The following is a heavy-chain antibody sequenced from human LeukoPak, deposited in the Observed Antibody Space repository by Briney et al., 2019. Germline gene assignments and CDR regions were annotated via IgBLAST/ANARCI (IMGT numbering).Heavy chain of an antibody. D-gene: IGHD2-15*01. V-gene: IGHV4-34*01. CDR1: GGSFSGFY. CDR2: INHSGST. CDR3: ARGRYSSGGPRAFDI. Sequence: SETLSLTCAVYGGSFSGFYWSWIRQPPGKGLEWIGEINHSGSTYYNPSLKSRVTISVDTSKNQFSLKLSSVTAADTAVYYCARGRYSSGGPRAFDIWGQGTMVTVSS. J-gene: IGHJ3*02.